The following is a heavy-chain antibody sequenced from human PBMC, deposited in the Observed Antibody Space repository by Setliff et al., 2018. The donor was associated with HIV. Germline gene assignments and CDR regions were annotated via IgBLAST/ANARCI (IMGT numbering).Heavy chain of an antibody. CDR1: GDSISSGGYY. J-gene: IGHJ4*02. V-gene: IGHV4-61*02. Sequence: SETLSLTCTVSGDSISSGGYYWSWIRQPAGQGLEWIGRIYTSGNTNYNPSTNYNPSLKSRITISLETSRNQFSLRVTSVTAADTAVYYCARVVVERATIFDFWGPGTLVTVSS. CDR2: IYTSG. D-gene: IGHD5-12*01. CDR3: ARVVVERATIFDF.